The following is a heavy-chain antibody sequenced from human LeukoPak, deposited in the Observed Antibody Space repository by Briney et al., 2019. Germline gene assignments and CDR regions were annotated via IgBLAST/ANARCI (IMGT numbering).Heavy chain of an antibody. J-gene: IGHJ5*02. CDR2: LSGSGSSV. CDR3: AKGLNWFDP. Sequence: PGGTLRLSCVVSGFTFSNNGMSWVRQAPGKGLEWVSGLSGSGSSVYYADSVRRRLTISRDNSRNTLYLQLDSLRADDTAVYYCAKGLNWFDPWGQGTLVTVSS. D-gene: IGHD2-8*01. V-gene: IGHV3-23*01. CDR1: GFTFSNNG.